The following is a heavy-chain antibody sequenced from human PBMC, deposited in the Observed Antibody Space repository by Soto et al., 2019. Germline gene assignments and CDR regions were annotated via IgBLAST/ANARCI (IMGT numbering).Heavy chain of an antibody. J-gene: IGHJ4*02. Sequence: EVQLVESGGVVVQPGGSLRLSCAASGFTFDDYTMHWVRQAPGKGLEWVSLISWDGGSTYYADSVKGRFTISRDNSKNSLYLQMNSLRTEDTALYYCAKGDYGDYPPDYWGQGTLVTVSS. D-gene: IGHD4-17*01. V-gene: IGHV3-43*01. CDR3: AKGDYGDYPPDY. CDR2: ISWDGGST. CDR1: GFTFDDYT.